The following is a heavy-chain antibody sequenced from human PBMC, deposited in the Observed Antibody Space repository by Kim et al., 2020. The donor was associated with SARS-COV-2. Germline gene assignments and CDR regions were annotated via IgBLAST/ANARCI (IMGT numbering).Heavy chain of an antibody. Sequence: LQRRVTISVDTSKNQFSRKLSSVTAADTAVYYCAREGRPYIAAAGNWFDPWGQGTLVTVSS. V-gene: IGHV4-59*01. D-gene: IGHD6-13*01. J-gene: IGHJ5*02. CDR3: AREGRPYIAAAGNWFDP.